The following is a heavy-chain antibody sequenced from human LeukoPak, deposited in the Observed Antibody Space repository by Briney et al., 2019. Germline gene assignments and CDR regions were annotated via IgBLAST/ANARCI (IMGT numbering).Heavy chain of an antibody. CDR2: MWYDGSNE. V-gene: IGHV3-33*01. D-gene: IGHD4-17*01. CDR3: ARDQIYLHYGDAFDI. J-gene: IGHJ3*02. CDR1: GFTFGTYT. Sequence: GRSLRLSCEASGFTFGTYTMHWVRQAPGKGLEWVAVMWYDGSNEYYADSVKGRFTISRDNAKDTLYLQMYNLRGEDTAVYYCARDQIYLHYGDAFDIWGQGTLVTVSS.